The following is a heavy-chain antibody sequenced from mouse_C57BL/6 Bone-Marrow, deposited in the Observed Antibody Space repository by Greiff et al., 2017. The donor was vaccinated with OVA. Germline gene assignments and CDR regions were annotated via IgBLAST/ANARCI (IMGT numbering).Heavy chain of an antibody. CDR1: GFTFSSYA. Sequence: EVMLVESGGGLVKPGGSLKLSCAASGFTFSSYAMSWVRQTPEKRLEWVATISDGGSYTYYPDNVKGRFTISRDNAKNNLYLQMSHLKSEDTAMYYCARDRDYDPAWFAYWGQGTLVTVSA. V-gene: IGHV5-4*01. J-gene: IGHJ3*01. CDR2: ISDGGSYT. D-gene: IGHD2-4*01. CDR3: ARDRDYDPAWFAY.